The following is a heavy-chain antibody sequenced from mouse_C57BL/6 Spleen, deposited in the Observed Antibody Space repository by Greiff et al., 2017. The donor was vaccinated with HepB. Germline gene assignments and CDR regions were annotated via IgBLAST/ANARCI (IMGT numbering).Heavy chain of an antibody. J-gene: IGHJ3*01. V-gene: IGHV1-69*01. CDR2: IDPSDSYT. Sequence: QVQLQQPGAELVMPGASVKLSCKASGYTFTSYWMHWVKQRPGQGLEWIGKIDPSDSYTNYNQKFKGKSTLTVDKSSSTAYMQLSSLTSEDSAVYYCAREGGNSWFAYWGQGTLVTVSA. D-gene: IGHD2-1*01. CDR1: GYTFTSYW. CDR3: AREGGNSWFAY.